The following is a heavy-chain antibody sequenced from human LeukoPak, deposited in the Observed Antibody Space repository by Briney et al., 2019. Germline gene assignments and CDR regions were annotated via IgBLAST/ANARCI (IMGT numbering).Heavy chain of an antibody. J-gene: IGHJ4*02. Sequence: GGSLRLSCAASGLTFSSYWMSWVRQAPGKGLEWVANIKRDGSEKYYVDSVKGRFTISWDSAKNSLYLALNNLTAEEAAVYYCAMGYGDSIHFDYWGQGTLVTVSS. D-gene: IGHD4-17*01. V-gene: IGHV3-7*04. CDR3: AMGYGDSIHFDY. CDR1: GLTFSSYW. CDR2: IKRDGSEK.